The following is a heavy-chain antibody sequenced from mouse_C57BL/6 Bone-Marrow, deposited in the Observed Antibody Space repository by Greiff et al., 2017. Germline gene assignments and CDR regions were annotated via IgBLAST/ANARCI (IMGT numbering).Heavy chain of an antibody. CDR1: GYTFTDYY. Sequence: VQLQQSGPELVQPGASVKISCKASGYTFTDYYMNWVKQSHGKSLEWIGDINPNNGGTSYNQKFKGKATLTVDKSSSTAYMELRSLTSEDSAVYYCARWDYGSSQYYFDYWGQGTTLTVSS. CDR3: ARWDYGSSQYYFDY. V-gene: IGHV1-26*01. J-gene: IGHJ2*01. D-gene: IGHD1-1*01. CDR2: INPNNGGT.